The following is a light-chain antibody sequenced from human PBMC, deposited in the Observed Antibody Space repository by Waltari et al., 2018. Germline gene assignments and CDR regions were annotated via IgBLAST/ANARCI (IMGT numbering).Light chain of an antibody. CDR1: QSVSSY. Sequence: EIVLTQSPATLSLSPGERATLSCRASQSVSSYLAWYQQSPGQAPRLLIYDASNRATGIPARFSGSGSGTDFTLTISTLEPEDFAVYYCQQRSNWPLHTFGQGTKLEIK. CDR3: QQRSNWPLHT. J-gene: IGKJ2*01. V-gene: IGKV3-11*01. CDR2: DAS.